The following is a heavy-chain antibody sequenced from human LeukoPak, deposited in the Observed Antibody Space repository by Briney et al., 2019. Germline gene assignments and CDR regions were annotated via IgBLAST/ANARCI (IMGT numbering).Heavy chain of an antibody. CDR1: GGSISSYY. CDR2: IYYSGNT. D-gene: IGHD3-10*01. CDR3: ASYGSGSYRASDY. J-gene: IGHJ4*02. Sequence: SETLSLTCTVSGGSISSYYWSWIRQPPGKGLEWIGYIYYSGNTNYNPSLKSRVTISVDTSRNQFSLKLSSVTAADTAVYYCASYGSGSYRASDYWGQGTLVTVSS. V-gene: IGHV4-59*08.